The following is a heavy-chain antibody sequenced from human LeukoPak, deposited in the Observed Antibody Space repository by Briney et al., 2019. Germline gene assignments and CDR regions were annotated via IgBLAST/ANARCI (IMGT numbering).Heavy chain of an antibody. D-gene: IGHD3-22*01. V-gene: IGHV4-39*07. CDR3: ATEMYYDGSGPHFDY. J-gene: IGHJ4*02. Sequence: SETLSLTCTVSGASISSSSYYWGWIRQPPGKGLEWIGTIYYTGNSGTTYYNPSLRSRLTISVDTSKSQFSLKLTSVTAADTAVYYCATEMYYDGSGPHFDYWGQGTLVTVSS. CDR1: GASISSSSYY. CDR2: IYYTGNSGTT.